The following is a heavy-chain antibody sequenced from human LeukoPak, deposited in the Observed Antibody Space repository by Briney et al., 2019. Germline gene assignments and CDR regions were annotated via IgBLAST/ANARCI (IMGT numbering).Heavy chain of an antibody. CDR1: GGSISSYY. D-gene: IGHD3-3*01. J-gene: IGHJ4*02. Sequence: PSETLSLTCTVSGGSISSYYWSWIRQPPGKGLEWIGYIYYSGSTNYNPSLKSRVTISVDTSKNQFSLKLSSVTAADTAVYYCARSHVLRFLEWSYFDYWGQGTLVTASS. CDR2: IYYSGST. CDR3: ARSHVLRFLEWSYFDY. V-gene: IGHV4-59*08.